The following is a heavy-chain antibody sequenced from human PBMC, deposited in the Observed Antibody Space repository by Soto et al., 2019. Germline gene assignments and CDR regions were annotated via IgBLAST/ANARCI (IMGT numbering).Heavy chain of an antibody. V-gene: IGHV3-23*01. CDR3: ATGVEPHV. CDR2: IGDSGAST. J-gene: IGHJ6*02. CDR1: GFSFSSFA. D-gene: IGHD1-26*01. Sequence: EVLLLESGGGLVQPGGSLRLSCEASGFSFSSFAMNWVRQAPGKGLEWVSAIGDSGASTYYADSVKGRFTISRDNSRNTLYLQLTSLRAEPSAVYYCATGVEPHVWGHGTTVTVSS.